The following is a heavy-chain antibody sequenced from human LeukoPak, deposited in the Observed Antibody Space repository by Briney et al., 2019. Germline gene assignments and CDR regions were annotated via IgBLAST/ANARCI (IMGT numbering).Heavy chain of an antibody. V-gene: IGHV3-23*01. CDR2: ISGSGGST. CDR1: GFTFSSYG. CDR3: AKSGWGPEIGGYYFDY. J-gene: IGHJ4*02. D-gene: IGHD3-16*01. Sequence: QAGGSLRLSCAASGFTFSSYGMSWVRQAPGKGLEWVSAISGSGGSTYYADSVKGRFTIFRDNSKNTLYLQMNSLRAEDTAVYYCAKSGWGPEIGGYYFDYWGQGTLVTVSS.